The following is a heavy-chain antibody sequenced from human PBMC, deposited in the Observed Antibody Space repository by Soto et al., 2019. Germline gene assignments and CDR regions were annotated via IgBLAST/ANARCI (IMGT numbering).Heavy chain of an antibody. V-gene: IGHV4-59*08. Sequence: QVQLQESGPGLVKPSETLSLTCTVSGGSISSYYWSWIRQPPGKGLEWIGYIYYSGSTNYNPSLKSRVTISVDTSKNQFSLKLSSVTAADTAVYYCASSMVRGVGRFDPWGQGTLVTVSS. CDR3: ASSMVRGVGRFDP. D-gene: IGHD3-10*01. CDR1: GGSISSYY. CDR2: IYYSGST. J-gene: IGHJ5*02.